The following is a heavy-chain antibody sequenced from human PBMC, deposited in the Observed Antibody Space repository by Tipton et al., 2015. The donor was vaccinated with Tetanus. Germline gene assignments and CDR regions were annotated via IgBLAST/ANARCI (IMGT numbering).Heavy chain of an antibody. CDR3: VREINGGNSGYDYYFDN. CDR1: FGSTFNSFI. D-gene: IGHD5-12*01. CDR2: IRAHNGDT. Sequence: QLVQSGAEVKKPGDSVKVSCKASFGSTFNSFIITWVRQAPGQGLEWMGWIRAHNGDTKYAQKFQGRVTLTTDTSTMTAYMEVRSLRSDDTAVYYCVREINGGNSGYDYYFDNWGQGTLVTVSA. J-gene: IGHJ4*02. V-gene: IGHV1-18*01.